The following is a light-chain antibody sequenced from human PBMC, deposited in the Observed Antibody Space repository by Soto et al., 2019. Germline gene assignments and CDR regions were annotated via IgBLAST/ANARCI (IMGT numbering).Light chain of an antibody. Sequence: QSVLTQPPSASGTPGRRVTISCSGSSSNIGSNYVYWYQQLPGTAPKLLIYRNNQRPSGVPDRFSGSKSGTSASLAISGLRSEDEADYYCAAWDDSLSGRYVVFGGGTKVTVL. V-gene: IGLV1-47*01. CDR3: AAWDDSLSGRYVV. J-gene: IGLJ2*01. CDR2: RNN. CDR1: SSNIGSNY.